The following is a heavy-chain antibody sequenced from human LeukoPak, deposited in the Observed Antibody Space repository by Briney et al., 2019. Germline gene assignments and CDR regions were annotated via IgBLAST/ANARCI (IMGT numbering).Heavy chain of an antibody. Sequence: SETLSLTCTISGGSITSYYWSWIRQPPGKGLEWIGYIYYSGSTNYNPSLKSRVTISVDTSKNQSSLKLNSVTAADTAVYYCARGGGSYDFDYWGQGALVTVSS. D-gene: IGHD1-26*01. J-gene: IGHJ4*02. V-gene: IGHV4-59*01. CDR2: IYYSGST. CDR3: ARGGGSYDFDY. CDR1: GGSITSYY.